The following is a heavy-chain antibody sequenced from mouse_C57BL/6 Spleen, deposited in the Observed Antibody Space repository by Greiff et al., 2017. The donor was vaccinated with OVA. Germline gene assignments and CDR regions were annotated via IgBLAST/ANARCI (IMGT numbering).Heavy chain of an antibody. Sequence: VKLQQSGAELVKPGASVKISCKASGYAFSSYWMNWVKQRPGKGLEWIGQIYPGDGDTNYNGKFKGPATLTEDKSSSTAYMQLSSLTSDDSAVYCCARGGEGLAYWGQGTLVTVSA. CDR3: ARGGEGLAY. CDR2: IYPGDGDT. J-gene: IGHJ3*01. V-gene: IGHV1-80*01. CDR1: GYAFSSYW.